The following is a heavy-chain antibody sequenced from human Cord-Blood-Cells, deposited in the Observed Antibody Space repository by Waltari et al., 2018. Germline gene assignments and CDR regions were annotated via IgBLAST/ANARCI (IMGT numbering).Heavy chain of an antibody. D-gene: IGHD6-13*01. Sequence: QVQLVQSGAEVKKPGASVEVACRASGYTFTGYYMPWVRQAPGPGLEWMGRINPKSSGTNYGEKFQGRVTMTRDTSISTAYMELSRLRSDDTAVYYCARGRSKLGSPFDCWGQGTLVTVSS. V-gene: IGHV1-2*06. CDR3: ARGRSKLGSPFDC. J-gene: IGHJ4*02. CDR1: GYTFTGYY. CDR2: INPKSSGT.